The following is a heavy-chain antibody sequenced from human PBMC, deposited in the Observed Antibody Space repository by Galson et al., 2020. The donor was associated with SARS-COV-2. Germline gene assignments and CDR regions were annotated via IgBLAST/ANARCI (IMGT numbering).Heavy chain of an antibody. J-gene: IGHJ4*02. CDR2: IYYSGSN. V-gene: IGHV4-39*01. CDR3: ARHYDILTLPSYYFDY. Sequence: ETSETLSLTCPVSGGSISSSSYYWGWIRQPPGKGLEWIGSIYYSGSNYYNPSLKSRVTISVDTSKNQFSLKLSSVTAADTAVYYCARHYDILTLPSYYFDYWGQGTLVTVSS. D-gene: IGHD3-9*01. CDR1: GGSISSSSYY.